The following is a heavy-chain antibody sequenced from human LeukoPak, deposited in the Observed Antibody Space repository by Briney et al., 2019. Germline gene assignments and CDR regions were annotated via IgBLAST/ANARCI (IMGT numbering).Heavy chain of an antibody. CDR3: AKGLSLNYFDY. Sequence: GGSLRLSCAASGFTFSSYAISWVRQAPGKGLEWVSAISGSGGSTYYADSVKGRFTISRDSSKNTLYLQMNSLRAEDTAVYYCAKGLSLNYFDYWGQGTLVTVSS. D-gene: IGHD5/OR15-5a*01. V-gene: IGHV3-23*01. J-gene: IGHJ4*02. CDR1: GFTFSSYA. CDR2: ISGSGGST.